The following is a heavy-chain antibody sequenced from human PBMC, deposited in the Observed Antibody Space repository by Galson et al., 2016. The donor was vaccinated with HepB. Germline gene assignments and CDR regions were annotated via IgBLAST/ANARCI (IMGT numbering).Heavy chain of an antibody. D-gene: IGHD6-13*01. Sequence: SLRLSCAASGFTFSSYGMHWVRQAPGKGLEWVAVISYDGSNKYYADSVKGRFTISRDNSKNTLYLQMNSLRAEDTAVYYCAKDIGAAAGHLIYYYGMDVWGQGTTVTVSS. V-gene: IGHV3-30*18. CDR3: AKDIGAAAGHLIYYYGMDV. CDR2: ISYDGSNK. J-gene: IGHJ6*02. CDR1: GFTFSSYG.